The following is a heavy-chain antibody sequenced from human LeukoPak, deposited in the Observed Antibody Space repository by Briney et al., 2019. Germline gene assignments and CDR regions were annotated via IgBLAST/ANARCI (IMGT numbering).Heavy chain of an antibody. Sequence: GGSLRLSCAASGFTFSSYWMHWVRQAPGKGLVWVSRVNSDGSSTSYADSVKGRFTISRDNAKNSLYLQMNSLRAEDTALYYCARGRYQLLAPNYYYMDVWGKGTTVTVSS. CDR2: VNSDGSST. CDR1: GFTFSSYW. V-gene: IGHV3-74*01. D-gene: IGHD2-2*01. J-gene: IGHJ6*03. CDR3: ARGRYQLLAPNYYYMDV.